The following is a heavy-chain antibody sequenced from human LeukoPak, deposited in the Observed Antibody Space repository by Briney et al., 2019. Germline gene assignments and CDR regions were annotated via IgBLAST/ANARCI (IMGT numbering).Heavy chain of an antibody. V-gene: IGHV1-2*02. D-gene: IGHD2-15*01. CDR3: ARGGQEDVDY. CDR1: GYSFTEYH. CDR2: INLYSGAA. Sequence: VASVKVSCKTSGYSFTEYHIHWVRQAPGQELEWMGLINLYSGAANYVQKFQGRVTMTRDTSIRTAYIELSSLRSDDTAVYYCARGGQEDVDYWGQGTLVTVSS. J-gene: IGHJ4*02.